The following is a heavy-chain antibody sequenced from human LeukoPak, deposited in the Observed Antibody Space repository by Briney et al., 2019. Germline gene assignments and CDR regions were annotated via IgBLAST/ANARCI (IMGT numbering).Heavy chain of an antibody. V-gene: IGHV3-74*01. D-gene: IGHD3-22*01. Sequence: PGGSLRLSCAASGFTFSSYWMHWVRQAPGKGLVWVSRINSDGSSTSYADSVKGRFTISRDNAKNTLYLQMNSLRAEDTAVYYCARDPHSSGYRLRSLGMDVWGQGTTVTVSS. J-gene: IGHJ6*02. CDR1: GFTFSSYW. CDR3: ARDPHSSGYRLRSLGMDV. CDR2: INSDGSST.